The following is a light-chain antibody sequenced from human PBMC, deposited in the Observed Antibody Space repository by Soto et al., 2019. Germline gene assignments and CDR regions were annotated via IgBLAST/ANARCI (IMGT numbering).Light chain of an antibody. Sequence: DIQMTQSPSSLSASIGDRVTITCQASQGISNYLAWYQQKPGKSPRLLIYAASTLQSGVPSRFSGSGSGTDFTLTISSLQPEDVATFYCQNYNSVPWTFGQGTKVEI. V-gene: IGKV1-27*01. CDR2: AAS. J-gene: IGKJ1*01. CDR3: QNYNSVPWT. CDR1: QGISNY.